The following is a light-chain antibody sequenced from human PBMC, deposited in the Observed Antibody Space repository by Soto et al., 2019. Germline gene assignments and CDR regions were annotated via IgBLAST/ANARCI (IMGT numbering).Light chain of an antibody. CDR1: QSVSSSY. CDR2: CAS. Sequence: EIVLTQSPGTLSFSPGERATLSCRARQSVSSSYLACYQQQPGQAPRLLIYCASSRATSIPDRCSGSGSRTDFTLTISTLEPKEFAVNSCQQYGRPFLMYSSDNGNKLEIK. J-gene: IGKJ2*01. V-gene: IGKV3-20*01. CDR3: QQYGRPFLMYS.